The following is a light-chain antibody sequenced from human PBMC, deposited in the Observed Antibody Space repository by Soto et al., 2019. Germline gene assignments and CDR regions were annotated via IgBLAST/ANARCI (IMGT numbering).Light chain of an antibody. CDR3: QQYNNWPRAT. V-gene: IGKV3-15*01. Sequence: VLTQSPGTLSLSPGERATLSCRASQSVSSNLAWYQQKPGQAPRLLMFRTSSRATGFPARFSGSGSGTEFNLTISSLQSEDFGVYYCQQYNNWPRATFGGGTKVDIK. CDR2: RTS. J-gene: IGKJ4*01. CDR1: QSVSSN.